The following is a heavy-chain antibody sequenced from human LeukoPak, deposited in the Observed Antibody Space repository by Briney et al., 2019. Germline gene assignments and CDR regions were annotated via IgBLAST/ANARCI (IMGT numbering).Heavy chain of an antibody. Sequence: PGGSLRLSCAASGFTFSSYSMTWVRQAPGKGLEWVSSISSSSSYIYYADSVKGRLTISRDNAKNSLYLQMNSLRAEDTAVYYCARGFVDKLDWGQGTLVTVSS. CDR3: ARGFVDKLD. D-gene: IGHD5-12*01. CDR2: ISSSSSYI. J-gene: IGHJ4*02. V-gene: IGHV3-21*01. CDR1: GFTFSSYS.